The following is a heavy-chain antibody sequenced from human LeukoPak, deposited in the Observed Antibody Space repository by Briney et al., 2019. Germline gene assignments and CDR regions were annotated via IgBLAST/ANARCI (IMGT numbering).Heavy chain of an antibody. CDR1: GGTFSSYA. J-gene: IGHJ6*02. CDR2: IIPILGIA. CDR3: AGKSADTAMVRGYYYYGMDV. D-gene: IGHD5-18*01. V-gene: IGHV1-69*04. Sequence: SVKVSCKASGGTFSSYAISWVRQAPGQGLEWMGRIIPILGIANYAQKFQGRVTITADKSTSTAYMELSSLRSENKAVYYCAGKSADTAMVRGYYYYGMDVWGQGTTVTVSS.